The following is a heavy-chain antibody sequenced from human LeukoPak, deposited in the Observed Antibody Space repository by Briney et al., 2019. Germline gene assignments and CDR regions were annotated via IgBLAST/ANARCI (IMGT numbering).Heavy chain of an antibody. CDR3: AAFSEITYFDY. CDR1: GFTFSSYE. D-gene: IGHD3-3*02. Sequence: PGGSLRLSCAASGFTFSSYEMNWVRQAPGKGLEWVSYISSSGSTIYYADSVKGRFTISRDNAKNSLYLQMNSLRAEDTAVYYCAAFSEITYFDYWGQGTLVTVSS. J-gene: IGHJ4*02. V-gene: IGHV3-48*03. CDR2: ISSSGSTI.